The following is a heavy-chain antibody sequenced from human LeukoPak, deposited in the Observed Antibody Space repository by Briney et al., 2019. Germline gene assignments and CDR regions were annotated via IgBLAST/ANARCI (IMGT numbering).Heavy chain of an antibody. CDR1: GYTFTAYY. CDR2: INTNTGNP. V-gene: IGHV7-4-1*02. D-gene: IGHD2-2*02. J-gene: IGHJ5*02. Sequence: ASVKVSCKASGYTFTAYYMHWVRQAPGQGLEWMGWINTNTGNPTYAQGFTGRFVFSLDTSVSTAYLQISSLKAEDTAVYYCASLYCSSTSCYISNWFDPWGQGALVTVSS. CDR3: ASLYCSSTSCYISNWFDP.